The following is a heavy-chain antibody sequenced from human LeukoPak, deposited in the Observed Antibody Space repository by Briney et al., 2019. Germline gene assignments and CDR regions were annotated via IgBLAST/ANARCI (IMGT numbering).Heavy chain of an antibody. CDR3: ARVEASGYDHGAFDY. D-gene: IGHD5-12*01. J-gene: IGHJ4*02. Sequence: GGSLRLSCAASGFTFSSYSMNWVRQAPGKGLEWVSYISGSSSPIYYADSVKGRFTISRDNAKNSLYLQMNSLRAEDTAVYYCARVEASGYDHGAFDYWGQGTLVTVSS. V-gene: IGHV3-48*01. CDR1: GFTFSSYS. CDR2: ISGSSSPI.